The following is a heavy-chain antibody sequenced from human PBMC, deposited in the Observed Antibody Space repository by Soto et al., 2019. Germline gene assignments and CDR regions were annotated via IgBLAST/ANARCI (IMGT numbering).Heavy chain of an antibody. CDR3: AKDGGYCSSTSCHFLYGMDV. CDR1: VFTFDDYT. CDR2: ISWDGGST. D-gene: IGHD2-2*01. Sequence: GGSLRLSCAASVFTFDDYTMHWVRQAPGKGLEWVSLISWDGGSTYYADSVKGRFTISRDNSKNSLYLQMNSLRTEDTALYYCAKDGGYCSSTSCHFLYGMDVWGQGTTVTVSS. J-gene: IGHJ6*02. V-gene: IGHV3-43*01.